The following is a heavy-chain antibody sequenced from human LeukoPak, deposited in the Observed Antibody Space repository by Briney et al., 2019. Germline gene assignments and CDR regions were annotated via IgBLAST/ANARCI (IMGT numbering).Heavy chain of an antibody. Sequence: SQTLSLTCTVSGGSISSGGYYWSWIRQHPGKGLEWIGYIYYSGSTYYNPSLKSRVTISVDTSKNQFSLKLSSVTAADTAVYYCAREAFDFWSGYTPSYFDYWGQGTLVTVSS. V-gene: IGHV4-31*03. CDR2: IYYSGST. CDR1: GGSISSGGYY. CDR3: AREAFDFWSGYTPSYFDY. D-gene: IGHD3-3*01. J-gene: IGHJ4*02.